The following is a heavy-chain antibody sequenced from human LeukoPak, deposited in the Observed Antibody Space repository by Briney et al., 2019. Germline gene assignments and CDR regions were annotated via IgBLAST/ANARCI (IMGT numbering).Heavy chain of an antibody. V-gene: IGHV3-48*03. J-gene: IGHJ4*02. CDR1: GFTFSSYE. CDR2: ISSSGSTI. CDR3: ARAGAMVTMEALSY. D-gene: IGHD5-18*01. Sequence: GGSLRLSCAASGFTFSSYEMNWVRQAPGKGLEWVSYISSSGSTIYYADSVKGRFTISRDNVKNSLYLQMNSLRAEDTAVYYCARAGAMVTMEALSYWGQGTLVTVSS.